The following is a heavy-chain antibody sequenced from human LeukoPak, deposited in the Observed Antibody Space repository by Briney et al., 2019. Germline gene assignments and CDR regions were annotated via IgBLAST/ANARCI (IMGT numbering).Heavy chain of an antibody. D-gene: IGHD2-15*01. V-gene: IGHV1-69*04. J-gene: IGHJ4*02. CDR3: ARDSGWTEDGFDY. Sequence: GASVKVSCKASGGTFSSYAISWVRQAPGQGLEWMGRIIPIFGIANYAQKFQGRVTITADKSTSTAYMELSSLRSEDTAVYYCARDSGWTEDGFDYWGQGTLVTVSS. CDR2: IIPIFGIA. CDR1: GGTFSSYA.